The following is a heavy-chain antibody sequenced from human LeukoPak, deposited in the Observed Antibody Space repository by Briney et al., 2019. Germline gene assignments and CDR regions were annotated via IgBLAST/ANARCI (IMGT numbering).Heavy chain of an antibody. CDR1: GFTFSSYG. CDR2: IRYDGSNK. CDR3: AKDPSPLAYCGGDCSHGIDY. J-gene: IGHJ4*02. V-gene: IGHV3-30*02. D-gene: IGHD2-21*01. Sequence: GGSLRLSCAASGFTFSSYGMHWVRQAPGKGLEWVVFIRYDGSNKYYADSVKGRFTISRDTSKNMLYLQMNSLRAEDTAVYYCAKDPSPLAYCGGDCSHGIDYWGQGTLVTVSS.